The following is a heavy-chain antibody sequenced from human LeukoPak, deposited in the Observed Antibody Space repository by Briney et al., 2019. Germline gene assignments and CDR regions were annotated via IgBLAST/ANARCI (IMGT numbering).Heavy chain of an antibody. CDR2: IYHSGST. CDR1: GYSISSGYY. J-gene: IGHJ4*02. Sequence: SETLSLTCAVSGYSISSGYYWGWIRQPPGKGLEWIGSIYHSGSTYYNPSLKSRVTISVDMSKNQFSLKLSSVTAADTAVYYCARAYDYVWGSYRYLFDYWGQGTLVTVSS. CDR3: ARAYDYVWGSYRYLFDY. V-gene: IGHV4-38-2*01. D-gene: IGHD3-16*02.